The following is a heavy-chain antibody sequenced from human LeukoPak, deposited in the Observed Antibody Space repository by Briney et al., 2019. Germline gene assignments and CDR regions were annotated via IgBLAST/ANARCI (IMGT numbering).Heavy chain of an antibody. J-gene: IGHJ6*03. V-gene: IGHV4-34*01. Sequence: SETLSLTCAVYGGSFSGYYWSWIRQPPGKGLEWIGGINHSGSTNYNPSLKSRVTISVDTSKNQFSLKLSSVTAADTAVYYCARVSVYAMYYYYYYMDVWGKGTTVTVSS. CDR1: GGSFSGYY. CDR3: ARVSVYAMYYYYYYMDV. CDR2: INHSGST. D-gene: IGHD2-8*01.